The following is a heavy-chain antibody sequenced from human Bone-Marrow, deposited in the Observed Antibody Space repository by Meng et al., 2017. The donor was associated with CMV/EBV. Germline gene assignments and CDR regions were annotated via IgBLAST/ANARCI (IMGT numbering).Heavy chain of an antibody. D-gene: IGHD2-2*01. Sequence: SVKVSCKASGGTFSSYAISWVRQAPGQGLEWMGGIIPIFGTANYAQKFQGRVTITTDESTSTAYMELSSLRSEDTAVYYCARGNIVVVPAAVYYYYYGMEVWGQGNTVNVAS. CDR1: GGTFSSYA. V-gene: IGHV1-69*05. J-gene: IGHJ6*02. CDR3: ARGNIVVVPAAVYYYYYGMEV. CDR2: IIPIFGTA.